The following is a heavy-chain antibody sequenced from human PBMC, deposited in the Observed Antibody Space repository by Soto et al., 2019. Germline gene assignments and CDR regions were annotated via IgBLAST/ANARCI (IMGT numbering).Heavy chain of an antibody. D-gene: IGHD1-7*01. J-gene: IGHJ4*02. CDR2: IYYSGST. V-gene: IGHV4-39*01. CDR1: GGSISSSSYY. Sequence: SETLSLTCTVSGGSISSSSYYWGWIRQPPGKGLEWIGSIYYSGSTYYNPSLKSRVTISVDTSKNQFSLKLSSVTAADTAVYYCARLELLEDPYYFDYWGQGTLVTVSS. CDR3: ARLELLEDPYYFDY.